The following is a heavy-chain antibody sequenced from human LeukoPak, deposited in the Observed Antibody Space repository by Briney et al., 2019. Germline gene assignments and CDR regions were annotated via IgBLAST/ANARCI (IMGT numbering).Heavy chain of an antibody. CDR3: ARDNRDGDYNWFDP. V-gene: IGHV3-11*01. CDR2: ISSSGSTI. D-gene: IGHD4-17*01. CDR1: GFTFSDYY. J-gene: IGHJ5*02. Sequence: GGSLRLSCAASGFTFSDYYMSWIRQAPGKGLEWVSYISSSGSTIYYADSVKGRFTISRDNAKNSLYLQMNSLRAEDTAAYYCARDNRDGDYNWFDPWGQGTLVTVSS.